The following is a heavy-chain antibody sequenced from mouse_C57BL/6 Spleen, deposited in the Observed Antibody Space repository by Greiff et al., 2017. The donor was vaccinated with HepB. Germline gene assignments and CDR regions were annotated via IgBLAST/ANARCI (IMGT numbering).Heavy chain of an antibody. Sequence: VQLQQPGAELVKPGASVKMSCKASGYTFTSYWITWVKQRPGQGLEWIGDIYPGSGSTNYNEKFKSKATLTVDTSSSTAYMQLSSLTSEDSAVYYCARAYGSSLWFAYWGQGTLVTVAA. CDR1: GYTFTSYW. CDR3: ARAYGSSLWFAY. J-gene: IGHJ3*01. CDR2: IYPGSGST. V-gene: IGHV1-55*01. D-gene: IGHD1-1*01.